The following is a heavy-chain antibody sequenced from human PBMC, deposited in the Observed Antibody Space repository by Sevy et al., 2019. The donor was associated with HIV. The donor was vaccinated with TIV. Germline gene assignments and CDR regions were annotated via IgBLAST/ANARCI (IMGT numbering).Heavy chain of an antibody. V-gene: IGHV3-30*18. CDR1: GFTFSSYA. J-gene: IGHJ1*01. CDR3: AKDHNLWSEGGFLHH. CDR2: VSYDGNNK. Sequence: GGSLRLSCAASGFTFSSYAIHWVRRAPGKGLEWVAVVSYDGNNKYYADSVRGRFSVSRDNSKNTLYVQMNSLRAEDTAVYYCAKDHNLWSEGGFLHHWGQGTLVTVSS. D-gene: IGHD3-10*01.